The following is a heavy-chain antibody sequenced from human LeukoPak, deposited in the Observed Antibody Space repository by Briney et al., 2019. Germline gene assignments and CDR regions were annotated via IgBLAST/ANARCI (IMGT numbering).Heavy chain of an antibody. J-gene: IGHJ3*01. D-gene: IGHD2-15*01. V-gene: IGHV4-4*07. CDR1: GGSLRDYY. CDR2: IYSSGIT. CDR3: GRQVEGAFDL. Sequence: TETLSLTCTVSGGSLRDYYSNWIRHPAGKGLEWIGRIYSSGITDYNPSLKSRGTMSVDTSKNQVSLKLSSVTAADTAFYYCGRQVEGAFDLWGEGTMVTVSS.